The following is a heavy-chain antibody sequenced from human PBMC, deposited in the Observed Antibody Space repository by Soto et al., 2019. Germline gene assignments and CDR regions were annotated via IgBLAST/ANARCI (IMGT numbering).Heavy chain of an antibody. J-gene: IGHJ6*02. Sequence: GGSLRLSCAASGFTFSSYSMNWVRQAPGKGLEWVSSISSSSSYIYYADSVKGRFTISRDNAKNSLYLQMNSLRSDDTAVYYCARGFSYSYYGMDVWGQATTVTVSS. V-gene: IGHV3-21*04. D-gene: IGHD3-10*01. CDR1: GFTFSSYS. CDR2: ISSSSSYI. CDR3: ARGFSYSYYGMDV.